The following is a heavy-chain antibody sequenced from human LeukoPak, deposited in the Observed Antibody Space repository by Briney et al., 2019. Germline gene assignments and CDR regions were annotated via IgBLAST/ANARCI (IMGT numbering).Heavy chain of an antibody. J-gene: IGHJ5*02. V-gene: IGHV3-21*01. Sequence: PGGSLRLSCAASGFTFSSYSMNWVRQAPGKGLEWVSSISSSSSYIYYADSVKGRFTISRDNAKNSLYLQMNSLRAEDTAVYYCARAGLGGRATPGWFDPWGQGTLVTVSS. CDR1: GFTFSSYS. CDR3: ARAGLGGRATPGWFDP. D-gene: IGHD1-26*01. CDR2: ISSSSSYI.